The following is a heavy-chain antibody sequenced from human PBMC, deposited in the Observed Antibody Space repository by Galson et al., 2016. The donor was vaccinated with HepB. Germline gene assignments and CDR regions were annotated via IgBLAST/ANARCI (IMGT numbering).Heavy chain of an antibody. J-gene: IGHJ3*02. D-gene: IGHD3-9*01. V-gene: IGHV3-53*01. CDR1: GFTVSSNY. CDR2: TYSGGST. Sequence: SLRLSCAASGFTVSSNYMSWVRQAPGKGLEWVSVTYSGGSTYYADSVKGRFTISRDNSKNTLYLQMNSLRAEDTAVSYCARDSGYYDILTGRRVDDASDIWGQGTMVTVSS. CDR3: ARDSGYYDILTGRRVDDASDI.